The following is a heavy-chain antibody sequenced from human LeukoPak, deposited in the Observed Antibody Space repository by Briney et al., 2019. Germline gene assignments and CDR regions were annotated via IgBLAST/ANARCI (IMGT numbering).Heavy chain of an antibody. V-gene: IGHV3-30*04. CDR1: GFTFSSYA. Sequence: GGSLRLSCAASGFTFSSYAMHWVRQAPGKGLEWVAVISYDGSNKYYADSVKGRFTISRDNSKNTLYLQMNSLRAEDTAVYYCARALEFDYWGQGTLVTASS. J-gene: IGHJ4*02. CDR3: ARALEFDY. CDR2: ISYDGSNK. D-gene: IGHD3-3*01.